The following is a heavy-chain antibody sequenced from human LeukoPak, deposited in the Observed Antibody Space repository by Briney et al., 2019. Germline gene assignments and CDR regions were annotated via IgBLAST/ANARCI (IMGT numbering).Heavy chain of an antibody. J-gene: IGHJ4*02. V-gene: IGHV3-23*01. Sequence: GGSLRLSCAASGFTFSSYAMSWVRQAPGKGLEWVSAISGGGGSTYYADSVKGRFTISRDNSKNTLYLQMNSLRAEDSAVYYCAKGGSGCSGGSCYRHYYFDYWGQGTLVTVSS. D-gene: IGHD2-15*01. CDR1: GFTFSSYA. CDR2: ISGGGGST. CDR3: AKGGSGCSGGSCYRHYYFDY.